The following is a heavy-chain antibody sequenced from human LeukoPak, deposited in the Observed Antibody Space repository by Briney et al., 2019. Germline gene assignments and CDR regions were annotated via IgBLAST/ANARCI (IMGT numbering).Heavy chain of an antibody. CDR3: ARDTHDYPYYMDG. V-gene: IGHV4-39*07. Sequence: SETLSLTCTVSGGSISSSSYYWGWIRQPPGKGLEWIGSIYYSGSTYYNPSLESRVTISVDTSKNQFSLKLSSVTAADTAVYYCARDTHDYPYYMDGWGKGTTVTVS. J-gene: IGHJ6*03. CDR2: IYYSGST. CDR1: GGSISSSSYY.